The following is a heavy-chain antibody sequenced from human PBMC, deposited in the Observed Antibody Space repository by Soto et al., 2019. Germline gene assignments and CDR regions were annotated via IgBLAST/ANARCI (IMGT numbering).Heavy chain of an antibody. D-gene: IGHD2-21*01. V-gene: IGHV3-30*02. CDR3: AKDPYSNEYYYMDV. CDR2: IRFDGSNI. Sequence: GGSLRLSCAAPESIFRGYGMHWVRQAPGKGLEWVAIIRFDGSNIKYADAVMGRFTISRDNSKNTLYLKMNSLRAEDMAVYYCAKDPYSNEYYYMDVWGKGTTVTVSS. J-gene: IGHJ6*03. CDR1: ESIFRGYG.